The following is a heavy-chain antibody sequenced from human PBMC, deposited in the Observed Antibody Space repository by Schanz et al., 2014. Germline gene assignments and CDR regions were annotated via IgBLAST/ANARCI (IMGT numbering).Heavy chain of an antibody. Sequence: QVPLVQSGAEVKKPGSSMKVSCKASGGTFNSYTINWVRQAPGQGLEWMGRIIPILGIANYAQKFQGRVTNTADKSTSTAYMDLSSLRPEDTAVYYCARSNYYDNSDYYNSFDYWGQGTLVTVSS. J-gene: IGHJ4*02. CDR2: IIPILGIA. CDR3: ARSNYYDNSDYYNSFDY. V-gene: IGHV1-69*02. CDR1: GGTFNSYT. D-gene: IGHD3-22*01.